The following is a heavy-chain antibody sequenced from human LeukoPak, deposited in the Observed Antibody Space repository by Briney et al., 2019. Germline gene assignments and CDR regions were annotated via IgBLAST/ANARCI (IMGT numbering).Heavy chain of an antibody. V-gene: IGHV3-7*01. CDR1: GFTFNRGW. J-gene: IGHJ4*02. Sequence: GGSLRLSCAASGFTFNRGWTAWVSQAPGKGLEWVANIKEDGSEKNYVDSVKGRFTISRDNAVNSVYLQMNDLRAEDTGVYYCATKEPSTSGWSYWGQGTLVTVSS. CDR2: IKEDGSEK. D-gene: IGHD6-19*01. CDR3: ATKEPSTSGWSY.